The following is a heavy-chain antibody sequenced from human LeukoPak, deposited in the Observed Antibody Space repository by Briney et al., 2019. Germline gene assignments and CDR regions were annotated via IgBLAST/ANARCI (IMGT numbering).Heavy chain of an antibody. CDR1: GGSISSYY. D-gene: IGHD6-13*01. V-gene: IGHV4-59*01. CDR2: IYYSGST. CDR3: ATNPLEQLVFDY. J-gene: IGHJ4*02. Sequence: SETLSLTCTVSGGSISSYYWSWIRQPPGKGLEWIGYIYYSGSTNYNPSLKSRVTISVDTSKNQFSLKLSSVTAADTAVYYCATNPLEQLVFDYWGQGTLVTVSS.